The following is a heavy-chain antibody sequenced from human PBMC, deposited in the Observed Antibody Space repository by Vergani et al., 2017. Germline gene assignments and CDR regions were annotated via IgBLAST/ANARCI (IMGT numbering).Heavy chain of an antibody. D-gene: IGHD3-10*01. CDR1: GFTFSSYA. CDR2: ISGSGGST. CDR3: AKSAGYYGSGMVDGMDV. V-gene: IGHV3-23*04. Sequence: VQLVESGGGVVQPGGSLRLSCAASGFTFSSYAMSWVRQAPGKGREWVSGISGSGGSTYNADAVKGRFTISRGNSKKTLYLQMNSLRAEDTAVYYCAKSAGYYGSGMVDGMDVWGQGTMVTVSS. J-gene: IGHJ6*02.